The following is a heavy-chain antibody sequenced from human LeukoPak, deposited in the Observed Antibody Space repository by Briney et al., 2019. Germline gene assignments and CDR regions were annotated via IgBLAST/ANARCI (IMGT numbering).Heavy chain of an antibody. Sequence: RGSLRLSCAASGFTFSSYSMNWVRQAPGKGLEWVSSISSSSSYIYYADSVKGRFTISRDNAKNSLYLQMNSLRAEDTAVYYCARDRVGAFDYWGQGTLVTVSS. V-gene: IGHV3-21*01. CDR1: GFTFSSYS. CDR3: ARDRVGAFDY. J-gene: IGHJ4*02. D-gene: IGHD1-26*01. CDR2: ISSSSSYI.